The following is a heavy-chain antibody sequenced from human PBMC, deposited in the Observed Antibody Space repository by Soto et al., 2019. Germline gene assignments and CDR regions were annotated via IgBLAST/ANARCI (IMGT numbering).Heavy chain of an antibody. CDR3: ARGAYCGGHCSDAFDI. D-gene: IGHD2-21*02. CDR1: GGSISSGGYS. J-gene: IGHJ3*02. Sequence: SETLSLTCAVSGGSISSGGYSWSWIRQPPGKGLEWIGYIYHIGSTYYNPSLKSRVTISVDRSKNQFSMKLSSVTAADTAVYYCARGAYCGGHCSDAFDILGQRTIVTV. CDR2: IYHIGST. V-gene: IGHV4-30-2*01.